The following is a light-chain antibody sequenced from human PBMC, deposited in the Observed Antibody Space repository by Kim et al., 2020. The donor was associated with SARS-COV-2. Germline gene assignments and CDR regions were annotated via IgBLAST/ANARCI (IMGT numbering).Light chain of an antibody. CDR2: EVS. J-gene: IGLJ2*01. V-gene: IGLV2-23*02. CDR3: CSYAGSSTFVV. CDR1: SSDVGYYKL. Sequence: QSALTQPASVSGSPGQSITISCTGTSSDVGYYKLVSWYQQHPGKAPKLMIYEVSKRPSEVSHRFSGSKSGNTASLTISGLQAEDEADYYCCSYAGSSTFVVFGGGTKLTVL.